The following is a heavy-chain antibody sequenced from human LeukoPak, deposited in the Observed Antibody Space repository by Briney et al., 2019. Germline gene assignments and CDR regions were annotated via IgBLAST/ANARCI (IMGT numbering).Heavy chain of an antibody. Sequence: GALRLSCAASGFTFSSYGMHWVRQAPGKGLEWVAVISYDASNKYYADSVKGRFTISRDNSKNTLYLQMNSLRAEDTAVYYCAKDPRYYDSSGYYDYWGQGTLVTVSS. J-gene: IGHJ4*02. CDR2: ISYDASNK. CDR3: AKDPRYYDSSGYYDY. D-gene: IGHD3-22*01. CDR1: GFTFSSYG. V-gene: IGHV3-30*18.